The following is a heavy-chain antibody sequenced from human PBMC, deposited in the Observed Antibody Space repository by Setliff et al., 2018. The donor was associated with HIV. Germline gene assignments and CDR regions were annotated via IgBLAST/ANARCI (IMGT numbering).Heavy chain of an antibody. CDR2: INHSGGT. V-gene: IGHV4-34*01. CDR3: ARGGDHQGDWGAFDI. CDR1: GGTFSLHY. J-gene: IGHJ6*04. D-gene: IGHD3-10*01. Sequence: SETLSLTCAVSGGTFSLHYYTWIRQSPLRGLEWIGEINHSGGTRYNPSLESRVTMSLDSSRKQFSLRLISVTAADTAVYYCARGGDHQGDWGAFDIWGKGTTVTVSS.